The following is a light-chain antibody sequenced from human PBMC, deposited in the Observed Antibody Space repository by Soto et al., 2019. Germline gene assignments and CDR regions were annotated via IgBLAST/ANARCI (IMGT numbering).Light chain of an antibody. CDR2: EVT. J-gene: IGLJ1*01. CDR1: SSDVGGYNY. V-gene: IGLV2-14*01. Sequence: QSALTQPASVSGSPGQSITISCTGTSSDVGGYNYISWYQQYPGKAPKLLIYEVTNRPSGVSDRFSGSNSGNTASLTISGLQADDEAEYYCSSYTRSRNSRVFGTGTKVTVL. CDR3: SSYTRSRNSRV.